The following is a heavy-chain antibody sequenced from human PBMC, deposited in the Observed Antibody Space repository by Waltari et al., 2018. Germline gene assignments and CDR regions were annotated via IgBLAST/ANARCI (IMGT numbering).Heavy chain of an antibody. CDR3: ARMDSGTYTAHFEW. CDR2: ISGGGGVT. J-gene: IGHJ4*02. D-gene: IGHD1-26*01. Sequence: EVQLVESGGDLVQPGGSLRLSCSASGFCFGGYAMSWVRQAPGHGLEWVAGISGGGGVTYYVDSVKGRFTVSRDNPNNKVYLQMNSLGVEDSAMYYCARMDSGTYTAHFEWWGQGTLVTVSS. V-gene: IGHV3-23*04. CDR1: GFCFGGYA.